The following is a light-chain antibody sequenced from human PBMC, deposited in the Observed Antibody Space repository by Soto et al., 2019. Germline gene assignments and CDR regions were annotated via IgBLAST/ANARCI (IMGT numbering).Light chain of an antibody. CDR2: DAS. V-gene: IGKV3-11*01. J-gene: IGKJ1*01. Sequence: IMLSQSPAALSLSPGERATLSCRASQSVSSYLAWYQQKPGQAPRLLIYDASNRATGIPARFSGSGSGTDFSLTISRLEPEDFAVYYCQQYGILPWTFGQGTMVDVK. CDR1: QSVSSY. CDR3: QQYGILPWT.